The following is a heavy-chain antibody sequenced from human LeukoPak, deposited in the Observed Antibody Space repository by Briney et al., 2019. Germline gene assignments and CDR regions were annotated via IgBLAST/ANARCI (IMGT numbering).Heavy chain of an antibody. J-gene: IGHJ4*02. V-gene: IGHV3-21*01. Sequence: PGGSLRLSCAASGFTFSSYSMNWVRQAPGKGLEWVSSISSSSSYIYYADSVKGRFTISRDNAKNSLYLQMNSLRAEDTAVYYCARELVGATAIDYWGQGTLVTVSS. D-gene: IGHD1-26*01. CDR3: ARELVGATAIDY. CDR2: ISSSSSYI. CDR1: GFTFSSYS.